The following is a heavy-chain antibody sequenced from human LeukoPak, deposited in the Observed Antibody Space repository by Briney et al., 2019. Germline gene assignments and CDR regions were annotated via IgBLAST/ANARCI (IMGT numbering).Heavy chain of an antibody. CDR3: ARGKRAADDAFDI. V-gene: IGHV3-7*01. Sequence: GGSLRLSCAASGFTFSNYAMSWVRQAPGKGLEWVANIKQDGSEKYYVDSVKGRFTISRDNAKNSLYLQMNSLRAEDTAVYYCARGKRAADDAFDIWGQGTMVTVSS. J-gene: IGHJ3*02. D-gene: IGHD6-13*01. CDR1: GFTFSNYA. CDR2: IKQDGSEK.